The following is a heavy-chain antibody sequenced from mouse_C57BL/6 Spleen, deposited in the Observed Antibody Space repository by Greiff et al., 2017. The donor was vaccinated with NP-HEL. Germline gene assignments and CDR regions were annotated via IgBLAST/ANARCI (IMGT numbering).Heavy chain of an antibody. J-gene: IGHJ4*01. Sequence: VQLQQSGTVLARPGASVKMSCKTSGYTFTSYWMHWVKQRPGQGLEWIGAIYPGNSDTSYNQKFKGKAKLTAVTSASTAYMELSSLTNEDSAVYYCTRDYGYDGADYYAMDYWGQGTSVTVSS. CDR1: GYTFTSYW. D-gene: IGHD2-2*01. V-gene: IGHV1-5*01. CDR2: IYPGNSDT. CDR3: TRDYGYDGADYYAMDY.